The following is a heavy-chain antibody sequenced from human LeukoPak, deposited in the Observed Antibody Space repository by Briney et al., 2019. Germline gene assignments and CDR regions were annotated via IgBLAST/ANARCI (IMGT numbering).Heavy chain of an antibody. J-gene: IGHJ3*02. D-gene: IGHD3-22*01. CDR3: ARVNYYDSSGYYPYAFDI. V-gene: IGHV4-61*01. Sequence: SETLSLTCTVSGGSVSSGSYYWSWIRQPPGKGLEWIGYIYHSGSTNYNPSLKSRVTISVDTSKNQFSLKLSSVTAADTAVYYCARVNYYDSSGYYPYAFDIWGQGTMVTVSS. CDR2: IYHSGST. CDR1: GGSVSSGSYY.